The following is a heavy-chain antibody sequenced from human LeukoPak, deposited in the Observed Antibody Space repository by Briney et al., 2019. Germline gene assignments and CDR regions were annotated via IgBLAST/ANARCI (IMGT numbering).Heavy chain of an antibody. CDR3: AREAVFGWFDP. D-gene: IGHD3-10*01. J-gene: IGHJ5*02. V-gene: IGHV3-48*03. CDR1: GFTFSSYE. CDR2: ISSSGSTI. Sequence: GGSLRLPCAASGFTFSSYEMNWVRQAPGKGLEWVSYISSSGSTIYYADSVKGRFTISRDNAKNSLYLQMNSLRAEDTAVYYCAREAVFGWFDPWGQGPLVTVSS.